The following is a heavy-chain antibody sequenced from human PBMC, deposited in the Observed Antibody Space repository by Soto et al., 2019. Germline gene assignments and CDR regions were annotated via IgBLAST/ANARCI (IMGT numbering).Heavy chain of an antibody. V-gene: IGHV3-72*01. J-gene: IGHJ6*03. CDR2: SKNKANSYTT. D-gene: IGHD3-22*01. Sequence: EVQLVESGGGWVQPGGSLRLSCAASGFTFSDHYMDWVRQAPGKGLEWVGRSKNKANSYTTEYVASVKGRFTVSRDDSNYSLYLQMNSLKTEDTAVYYCSRSIDRSAYPPMDVWGKGTTVTVSS. CDR1: GFTFSDHY. CDR3: SRSIDRSAYPPMDV.